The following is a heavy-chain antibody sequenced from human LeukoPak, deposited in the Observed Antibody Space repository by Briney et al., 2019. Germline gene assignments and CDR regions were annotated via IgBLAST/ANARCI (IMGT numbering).Heavy chain of an antibody. Sequence: AGASLRLSCVASGFTFSNYFMNWVRQAPGKGLEWGSSIIGSSTYIYHADSVKGRFTISRDNAKDSLYLHLNSLRAEDTAVYYCATNTGTYRDAYDYWGQGTLVTVSS. V-gene: IGHV3-21*01. CDR1: GFTFSNYF. J-gene: IGHJ4*02. D-gene: IGHD2-8*02. CDR2: IIGSSTYI. CDR3: ATNTGTYRDAYDY.